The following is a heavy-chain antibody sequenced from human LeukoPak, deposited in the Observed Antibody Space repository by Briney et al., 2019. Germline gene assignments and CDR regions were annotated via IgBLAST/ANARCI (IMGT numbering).Heavy chain of an antibody. CDR2: ISGSGAYT. CDR3: AKYFASGSYYKLPH. D-gene: IGHD3-10*01. CDR1: GFTFSSYA. V-gene: IGHV3-23*01. Sequence: GGSLRLSCAASGFTFSSYAMSWVRQAPGQGLEWVSTISGSGAYTYYADSVKGRFTISRDNSKNTLYLQMNSLRAEDTAVYYCAKYFASGSYYKLPHWGQGTLVTVSS. J-gene: IGHJ1*01.